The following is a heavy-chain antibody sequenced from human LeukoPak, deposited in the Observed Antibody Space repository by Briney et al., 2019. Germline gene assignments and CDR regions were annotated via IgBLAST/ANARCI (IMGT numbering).Heavy chain of an antibody. J-gene: IGHJ4*02. Sequence: GASVKVSCKASGYTFTSYYMHWVRQAPGQGLEWLGIINPSGGSTSYAQKFQGRVTMTRDTSTSTVYMELSSLRSEDTAVYYCARESEGYYDSSGYPDYWGQGTLVTFSS. CDR1: GYTFTSYY. CDR2: INPSGGST. CDR3: ARESEGYYDSSGYPDY. D-gene: IGHD3-22*01. V-gene: IGHV1-46*01.